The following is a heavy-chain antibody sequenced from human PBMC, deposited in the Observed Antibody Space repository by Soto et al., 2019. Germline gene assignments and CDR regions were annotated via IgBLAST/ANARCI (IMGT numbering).Heavy chain of an antibody. Sequence: GSLRLSCAASGFTFSSYAMSWVRQAPGKGLEWVSSISGSGGGTYYADSVKGQFTFSRDNSKNTLYLQMNSLRAEDTAVYYCAKFGMATTKRSPPYYIDYWGQGALVTVSS. CDR1: GFTFSSYA. V-gene: IGHV3-23*01. CDR3: AKFGMATTKRSPPYYIDY. J-gene: IGHJ4*02. CDR2: ISGSGGGT. D-gene: IGHD1-1*01.